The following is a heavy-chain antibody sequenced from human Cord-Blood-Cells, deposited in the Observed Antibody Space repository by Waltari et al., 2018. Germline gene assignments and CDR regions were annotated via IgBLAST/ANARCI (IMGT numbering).Heavy chain of an antibody. CDR2: IKQDGSEK. V-gene: IGHV3-7*01. J-gene: IGHJ4*02. CDR1: GFTFSSYW. Sequence: EVQLVASGGGLVQPGGSLRLSCAASGFTFSSYWMSWVRQAPGKGLEWVANIKQDGSEKYYVDSVKGRFTISRDNAKNSLYLQMNSLRAEDTAVYYCARDLGWGIAARPGDYWGQGTLVTVSS. CDR3: ARDLGWGIAARPGDY. D-gene: IGHD6-6*01.